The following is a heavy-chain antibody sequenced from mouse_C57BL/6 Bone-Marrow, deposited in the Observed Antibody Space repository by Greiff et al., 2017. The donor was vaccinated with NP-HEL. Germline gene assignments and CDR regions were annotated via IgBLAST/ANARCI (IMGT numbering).Heavy chain of an antibody. J-gene: IGHJ2*01. Sequence: EVKLVESGGDLVKPGGSLKLSCAASGFTFSSYGMSWVRQTPDKRLEWVATISSGGSYTYYPDSVKGRFTISRDNAKNTLYLQMSSLKSEDTAMYYCARQEGYDGYGRDYFDYWGQGTTLTVSS. V-gene: IGHV5-6*01. CDR3: ARQEGYDGYGRDYFDY. CDR2: ISSGGSYT. D-gene: IGHD2-3*01. CDR1: GFTFSSYG.